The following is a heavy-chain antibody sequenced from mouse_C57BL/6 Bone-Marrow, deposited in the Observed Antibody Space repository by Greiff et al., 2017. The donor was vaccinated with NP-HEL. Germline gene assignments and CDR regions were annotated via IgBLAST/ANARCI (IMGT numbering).Heavy chain of an antibody. CDR1: GYTFTSYW. Sequence: QVQLQQSGAELVKPGASVKMSCKASGYTFTSYWITWVKQRPGQGLEWIGDIYPGSGSTNYNEKFKSKATLTVDTSSSTAYMQLSSLTSEDSAVYYCARKQLRLRAWFAYWGQGTLVTVSA. CDR2: IYPGSGST. J-gene: IGHJ3*01. V-gene: IGHV1-55*01. D-gene: IGHD3-2*02. CDR3: ARKQLRLRAWFAY.